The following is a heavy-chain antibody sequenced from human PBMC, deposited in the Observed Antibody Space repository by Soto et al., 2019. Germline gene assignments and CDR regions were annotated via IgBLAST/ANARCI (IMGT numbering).Heavy chain of an antibody. D-gene: IGHD3-9*01. CDR2: ISSSSSYT. V-gene: IGHV3-11*06. CDR1: GFTFSDYY. Sequence: QVQLVESGGGLVKPGGSLRLSCAASGFTFSDYYMSWIRQAPGKGLEWVSYISSSSSYTNYADSEKGRFTISRDNAKNALDLQMDSLRAEDTAVYYCAIEADYDILSGYYCDRDWFDPWGQGTLVTVSS. CDR3: AIEADYDILSGYYCDRDWFDP. J-gene: IGHJ5*02.